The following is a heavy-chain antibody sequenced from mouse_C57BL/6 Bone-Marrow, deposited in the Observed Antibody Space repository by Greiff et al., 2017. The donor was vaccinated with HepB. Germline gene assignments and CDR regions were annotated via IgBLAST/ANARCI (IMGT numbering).Heavy chain of an antibody. Sequence: VQLQQSVAELVRPGASVKLSCTASGFTFNNTCMHWVKQRPEQGLEWIGRIDPGNGDTNYAEKFQGKATITADTSSNTAYLQLSSLTSEDAAIYYYGRGYGNYGGFAYWGQGTLVTVSA. CDR1: GFTFNNTC. CDR3: GRGYGNYGGFAY. CDR2: IDPGNGDT. J-gene: IGHJ3*01. V-gene: IGHV14-3*01. D-gene: IGHD2-10*02.